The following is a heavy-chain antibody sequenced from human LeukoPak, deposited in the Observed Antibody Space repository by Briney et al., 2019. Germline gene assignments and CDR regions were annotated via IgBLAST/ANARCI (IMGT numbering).Heavy chain of an antibody. J-gene: IGHJ5*02. CDR1: GYSFTSYW. CDR2: IYPGDSDT. V-gene: IGHV5-51*01. CDR3: ARYQYCSGGRCYPAGP. Sequence: GESLKISCKGSGYSFTSYWIGWVRQLPGKGLEWMGIIYPGDSDTRYSPSFQGQVTISADKSISTAYLQWGSLKASDTAMYYCARYQYCSGGRCYPAGPWGQGTLVTVSS. D-gene: IGHD2-15*01.